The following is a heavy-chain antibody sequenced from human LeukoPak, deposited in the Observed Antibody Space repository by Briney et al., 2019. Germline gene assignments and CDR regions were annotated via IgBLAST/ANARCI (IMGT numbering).Heavy chain of an antibody. CDR1: GSSISSDYY. CDR2: IKHRGRS. D-gene: IGHD2-15*01. J-gene: IGHJ4*02. V-gene: IGHV4-38-2*02. CDR3: ARVVGATSIDY. Sequence: SETQSLTCSVSGSSISSDYYWGWVRQPPGKGLEWIGSIKHRGRSHYSPSLKSRVTISVDTSKNQFSLQLSSVTAADTAVYYCARVVGATSIDYWGQGILVTVSS.